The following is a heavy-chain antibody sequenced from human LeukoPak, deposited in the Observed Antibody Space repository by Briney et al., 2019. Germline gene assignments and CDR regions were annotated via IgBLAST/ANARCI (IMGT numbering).Heavy chain of an antibody. D-gene: IGHD1-26*01. CDR2: IYYSGSA. CDR1: GGSISSYY. CDR3: ARDRTERIFDL. J-gene: IGHJ2*01. Sequence: SETLSLTCTVSGGSISSYYWSWIRQPPGKGLEWIGYIYYSGSANYNPSLKSRVTISVDSSKNQFSLKLGSVTAADTAVYYCARDRTERIFDLWGRGTLVTVSS. V-gene: IGHV4-59*01.